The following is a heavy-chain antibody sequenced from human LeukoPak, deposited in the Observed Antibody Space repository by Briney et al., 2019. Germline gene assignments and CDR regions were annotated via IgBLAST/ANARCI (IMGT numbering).Heavy chain of an antibody. Sequence: SVKVSCKASGGTFSSYAISWVRQAPGQGLEWMGGIIPIFGTANYAQKFQGRVTITADKSTSTAYMELSSLRSEDTAVYYCASQGSGEAVAFDIWGQGTMVTVSS. V-gene: IGHV1-69*06. J-gene: IGHJ3*02. CDR3: ASQGSGEAVAFDI. D-gene: IGHD3-10*01. CDR1: GGTFSSYA. CDR2: IIPIFGTA.